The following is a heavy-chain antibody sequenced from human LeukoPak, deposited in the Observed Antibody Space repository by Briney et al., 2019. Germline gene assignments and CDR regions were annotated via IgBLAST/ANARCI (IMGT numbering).Heavy chain of an antibody. J-gene: IGHJ4*02. D-gene: IGHD6-19*01. CDR3: ATSGYSSGCLDY. V-gene: IGHV3-30-3*01. Sequence: GGSLRLSCAASGFTFSSYATPWVRQAPGKGLEWVAVISYDGSNKYYADSVKGRFTISRDNSKNTLYLQMNSLRAEDTAVYYCATSGYSSGCLDYWGQGTLVTVSS. CDR1: GFTFSSYA. CDR2: ISYDGSNK.